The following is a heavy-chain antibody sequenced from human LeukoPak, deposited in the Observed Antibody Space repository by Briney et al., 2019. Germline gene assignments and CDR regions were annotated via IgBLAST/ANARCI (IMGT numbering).Heavy chain of an antibody. CDR3: ARVRGGSYFNGGYFDY. CDR1: GGTFSSYA. D-gene: IGHD1-26*01. Sequence: ASVKVSCKASGGTFSSYAISWARQAPGQGLEWMGRIIPIFGTANYAQKFQGRVTITTDESTSTAYMELSSLRSEDTAVYYCARVRGGSYFNGGYFDYWGQGTLVTVSS. V-gene: IGHV1-69*05. CDR2: IIPIFGTA. J-gene: IGHJ4*02.